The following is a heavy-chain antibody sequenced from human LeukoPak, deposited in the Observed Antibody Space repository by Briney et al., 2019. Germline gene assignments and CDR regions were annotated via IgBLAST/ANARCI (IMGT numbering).Heavy chain of an antibody. D-gene: IGHD1-26*01. CDR3: VREASGVSSSAFDV. CDR1: EFTFSTYC. J-gene: IGHJ3*01. Sequence: GGSLRLSCAASEFTFSTYCMHWVRHAPGKGLVWVSRINSDGTNTDYADSVKGRFTISRYNAKNTLYMQMNSLRVDDTAVYYCVREASGVSSSAFDVWGQGTMVTLSS. CDR2: INSDGTNT. V-gene: IGHV3-74*01.